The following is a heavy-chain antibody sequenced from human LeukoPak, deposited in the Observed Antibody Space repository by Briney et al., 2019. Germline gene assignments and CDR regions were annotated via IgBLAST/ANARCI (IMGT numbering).Heavy chain of an antibody. Sequence: GASVKVSCKASGYILSSYNMHWVRQAPGQGLEWLGIINPSGGDTKYAQKFQGRVTITADKSTSTAYMELSSLRSEDTAVYYCARAFTRDAFDIWGQGTMVTVSS. CDR3: ARAFTRDAFDI. CDR1: GYILSSYN. D-gene: IGHD3-16*01. V-gene: IGHV1-46*01. CDR2: INPSGGDT. J-gene: IGHJ3*02.